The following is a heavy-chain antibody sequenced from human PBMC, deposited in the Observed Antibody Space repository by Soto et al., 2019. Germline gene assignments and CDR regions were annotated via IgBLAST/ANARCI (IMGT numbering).Heavy chain of an antibody. CDR3: ARSRYCSSTSCPEAYYFDY. CDR1: GYTFTSYG. Sequence: ASVKVSCKASGYTFTSYGISWVRQAPGQGLEWMGWISAYNGNTNYAQKLQGRVTMTTDTSTSTAYMELRSLRSDGTAVYYCARSRYCSSTSCPEAYYFDYWGQGTLVTVSS. J-gene: IGHJ4*02. CDR2: ISAYNGNT. V-gene: IGHV1-18*01. D-gene: IGHD2-2*01.